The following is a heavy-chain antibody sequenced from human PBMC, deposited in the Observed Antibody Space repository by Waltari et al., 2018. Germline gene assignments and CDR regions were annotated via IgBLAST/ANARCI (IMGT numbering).Heavy chain of an antibody. CDR2: SIYSGGTT. Sequence: EVQLLESGGGLVQPGGSLRLSCAASGFTFSSYAMSWVRQAPGKGLGWVSSIYSGGTTYYADSVKGRFSISRDNSKNTLYLQMNSLRSEDTALYYCAKGGGATKGWFDPWGQGTLVTVSS. CDR1: GFTFSSYA. V-gene: IGHV3-23*03. CDR3: AKGGGATKGWFDP. J-gene: IGHJ5*02. D-gene: IGHD1-26*01.